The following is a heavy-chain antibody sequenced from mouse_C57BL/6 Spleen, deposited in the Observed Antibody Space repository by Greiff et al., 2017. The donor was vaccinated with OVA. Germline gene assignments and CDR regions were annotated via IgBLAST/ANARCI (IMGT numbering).Heavy chain of an antibody. CDR2: IYPGSGST. D-gene: IGHD1-1*01. Sequence: QVQLQQPGAELVKPGASVKMSCKASGYTFTSYWITWVKQRPGQGLEWIGDIYPGSGSTNYNEKFKSKATLTVDTSSSTAYMQLSSLTSEASAVYYCAKEYYGSNYVDYYAMDYWGQGTSVTVSS. J-gene: IGHJ4*01. CDR3: AKEYYGSNYVDYYAMDY. V-gene: IGHV1-55*01. CDR1: GYTFTSYW.